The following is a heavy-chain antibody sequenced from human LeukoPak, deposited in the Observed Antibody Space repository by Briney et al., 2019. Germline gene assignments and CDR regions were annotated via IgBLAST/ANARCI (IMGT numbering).Heavy chain of an antibody. CDR2: ISSSGSTI. D-gene: IGHD3-10*01. Sequence: GGSLRLSCAASGFTFSDYYMSWIRQAPGKGLEWVSYISSSGSTIYYADSVTGRFTISRDNAKNSLYLHMNSLRAEATAVYYCARDFHTMVRGVMGYWGRGTLVAVSS. J-gene: IGHJ4*02. CDR3: ARDFHTMVRGVMGY. CDR1: GFTFSDYY. V-gene: IGHV3-11*01.